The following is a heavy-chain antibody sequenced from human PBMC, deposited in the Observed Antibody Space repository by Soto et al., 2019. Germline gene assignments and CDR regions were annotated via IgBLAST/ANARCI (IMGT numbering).Heavy chain of an antibody. CDR2: INPSNDNI. CDR1: NYSFSSFG. CDR3: ARDPFYSGSNLQVGYFDS. V-gene: IGHV1-18*01. Sequence: QVPMVQSGAEVKKPGASVKVSCKASNYSFSSFGISWMRQAPGQGLEWMAWINPSNDNINYAQGLQGRVTLTSDTSTSTAYMELRSLRSDDTAVYYCARDPFYSGSNLQVGYFDSWGQGTLVTVSS. D-gene: IGHD1-26*01. J-gene: IGHJ4*02.